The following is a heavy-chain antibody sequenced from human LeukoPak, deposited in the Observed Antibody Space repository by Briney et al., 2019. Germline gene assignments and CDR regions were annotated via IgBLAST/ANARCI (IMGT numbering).Heavy chain of an antibody. V-gene: IGHV3-74*01. CDR3: VRDGDAYNFDF. CDR1: GFTLSLAW. CDR2: IKYDGSYA. D-gene: IGHD5-24*01. Sequence: GGSLRLSCATSGFTLSLAWMHWVRQAPGKGLEWVSRIKYDGSYANYADSVKGRFTISRDNARNTLSLHMISLRAEDTAVYFCVRDGDAYNFDFWGQGVLVTVSS. J-gene: IGHJ4*02.